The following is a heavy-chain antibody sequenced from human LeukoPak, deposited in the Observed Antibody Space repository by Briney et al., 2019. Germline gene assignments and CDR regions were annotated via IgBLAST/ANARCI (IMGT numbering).Heavy chain of an antibody. CDR2: IRYDGSNK. D-gene: IGHD3-22*01. CDR1: GFTFSSYG. J-gene: IGHJ4*02. CDR3: ALTNTYDSSGSNDY. Sequence: GGSLRLSCAASGFTFSSYGMHWVRQAPGKGLEWMAFIRYDGSNKYYADSVKGRFTISRDNSKNTLYLQMNSLRAEDTAVYYCALTNTYDSSGSNDYWGQGILVTVSS. V-gene: IGHV3-30*02.